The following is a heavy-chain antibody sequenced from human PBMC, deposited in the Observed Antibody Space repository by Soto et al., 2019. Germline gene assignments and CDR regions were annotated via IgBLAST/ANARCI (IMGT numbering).Heavy chain of an antibody. CDR1: GFTFSSYG. D-gene: IGHD5-12*01. Sequence: HPGGSLRLSCAASGFTFSSYGMHWVRQAPGKGLEWVAVISYDGSNKYYADSVKGRFTISRDNSKNTLYLQMNSLRAEDTAVYYCAKGDSGDGYNAFDYWGQGTLVTVSS. V-gene: IGHV3-30*18. CDR2: ISYDGSNK. J-gene: IGHJ4*02. CDR3: AKGDSGDGYNAFDY.